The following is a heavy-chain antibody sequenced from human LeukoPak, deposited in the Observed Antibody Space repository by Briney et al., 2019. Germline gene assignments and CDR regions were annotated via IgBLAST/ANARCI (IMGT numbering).Heavy chain of an antibody. CDR2: IGNKVSNYAT. J-gene: IGHJ3*02. D-gene: IGHD2-2*01. CDR1: GFTFSGSA. Sequence: GGSLRLSCAASGFTFSGSAMHWVRQASGKGLEWVGHIGNKVSNYATEYAASLRGRFTISRDDSKDTAYLQVNSLKTEDTAVYYCARDGQRCSGSNCYSVDIWGQGTMVTVSS. V-gene: IGHV3-73*01. CDR3: ARDGQRCSGSNCYSVDI.